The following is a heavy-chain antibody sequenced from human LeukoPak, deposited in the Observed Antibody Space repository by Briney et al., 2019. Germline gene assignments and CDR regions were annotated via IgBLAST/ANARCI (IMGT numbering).Heavy chain of an antibody. D-gene: IGHD3-10*01. CDR1: GGSFSGYY. J-gene: IGHJ4*02. Sequence: SETLSLTCAVYGGSFSGYYWTWIRQPPGKGLEWIGEINHSGSTNYNPSLKSRVTISVDTSKNQFSLKLSSVTAADTAVYYCASDDYYGSGSYRWWGQGTLVTVSS. CDR2: INHSGST. V-gene: IGHV4-34*01. CDR3: ASDDYYGSGSYRW.